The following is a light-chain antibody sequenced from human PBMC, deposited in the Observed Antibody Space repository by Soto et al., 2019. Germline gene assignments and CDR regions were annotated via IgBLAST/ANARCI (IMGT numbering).Light chain of an antibody. CDR3: QQYNDWPRT. V-gene: IGKV3-15*01. CDR1: QSVFSN. Sequence: EIVMTQSPATLSVSPGERATLSCRASQSVFSNLAWYQQEPGQAPGLLIYGASARATGIPARFSGSGSGTEFTLTISSLQSEDFAVYYCQQYNDWPRTFGQGTKVEIK. J-gene: IGKJ1*01. CDR2: GAS.